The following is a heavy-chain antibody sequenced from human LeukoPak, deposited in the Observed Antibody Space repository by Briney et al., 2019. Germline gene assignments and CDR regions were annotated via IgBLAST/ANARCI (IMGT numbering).Heavy chain of an antibody. D-gene: IGHD1-26*01. Sequence: GGSLRLSCAVSGFTVSSNYMSWVRQAPGKGLEWVSVTYSGGSTYYADSVKGRFTISRDNSKNTLYLQVNSLRAEDTAVYYCARGLSGSYHYFDYWGQGTLVTVSS. V-gene: IGHV3-53*01. CDR2: TYSGGST. J-gene: IGHJ4*02. CDR3: ARGLSGSYHYFDY. CDR1: GFTVSSNY.